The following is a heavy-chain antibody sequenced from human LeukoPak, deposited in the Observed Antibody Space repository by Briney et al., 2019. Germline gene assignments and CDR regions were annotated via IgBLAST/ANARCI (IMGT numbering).Heavy chain of an antibody. CDR3: VSFYETY. D-gene: IGHD2/OR15-2a*01. V-gene: IGHV3-23*01. Sequence: GGSLRLSCAASGFTFSSYAMTWVRQAPGKGLEWISGTSGSGGSTYYADSVKGRFTISRDNSKNTLYLQMNSLRAEDTAVYYCVSFYETYWGRGTLVTVSS. CDR2: TSGSGGST. CDR1: GFTFSSYA. J-gene: IGHJ4*02.